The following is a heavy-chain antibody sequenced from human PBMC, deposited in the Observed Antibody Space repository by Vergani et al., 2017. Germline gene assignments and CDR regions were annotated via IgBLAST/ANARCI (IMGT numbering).Heavy chain of an antibody. CDR3: ARRRGYCSSTSCYSAYYYYYYMDV. V-gene: IGHV3-48*03. Sequence: EVQLVESGGGLVQPGGSLRLSCAASGFTFSSYEMNWVRQAPGKGLEWVSYISSSGSTIYYADSVKGRFTISRDNAKNSLYLQMNSLRAEDTAVYYCARRRGYCSSTSCYSAYYYYYYMDVWGKGTTVTVSS. CDR1: GFTFSSYE. CDR2: ISSSGSTI. J-gene: IGHJ6*03. D-gene: IGHD2-2*01.